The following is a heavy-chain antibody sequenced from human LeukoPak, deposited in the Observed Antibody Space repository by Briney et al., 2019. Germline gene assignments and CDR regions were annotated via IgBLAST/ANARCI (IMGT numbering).Heavy chain of an antibody. CDR2: IYTSGST. V-gene: IGHV4-4*07. CDR1: GGSFSGYY. CDR3: ARDQQHDAFDI. Sequence: RPSETLSLTCAVYGGSFSGYYWSWIRQPAGKGLEWIGRIYTSGSTNYNPSLKSRVTMSVDTSKNQFSLKLSSVTAADTAVYYCARDQQHDAFDIWGQGTMVTVSS. J-gene: IGHJ3*02. D-gene: IGHD5-18*01.